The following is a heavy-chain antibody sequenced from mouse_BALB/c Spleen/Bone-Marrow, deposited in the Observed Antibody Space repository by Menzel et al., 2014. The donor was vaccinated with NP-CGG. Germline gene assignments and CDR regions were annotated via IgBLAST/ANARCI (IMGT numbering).Heavy chain of an antibody. CDR1: GFTFSDFY. D-gene: IGHD1-1*01. CDR2: SRDKANEYTT. J-gene: IGHJ2*01. Sequence: EVKLVDSGGDLVQPGGSLILSCAPSGFTFSDFYMEWVRQPPGKRLEWIGASRDKANEYTTEYSASVKGRFIVSRDTSQSILYLQMNALRAEDTAIYYCARGTVNYFDYWGQGTTLTVSS. CDR3: ARGTVNYFDY. V-gene: IGHV7-1*02.